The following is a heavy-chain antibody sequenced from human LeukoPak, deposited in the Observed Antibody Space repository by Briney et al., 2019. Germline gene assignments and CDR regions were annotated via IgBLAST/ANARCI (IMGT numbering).Heavy chain of an antibody. V-gene: IGHV1-46*01. CDR3: ARGAHQHSDS. Sequence: ASVKVSCKASGGTFSSYAIHWVRQAPGQGLEWMAKLVPSRGSPSYAQNFQGRVTVTSDTSTNTVHMELSSLTSDDSAVYYCARGAHQHSDSWGQGTLVSVSS. CDR1: GGTFSSYA. J-gene: IGHJ4*02. D-gene: IGHD2-2*01. CDR2: LVPSRGSP.